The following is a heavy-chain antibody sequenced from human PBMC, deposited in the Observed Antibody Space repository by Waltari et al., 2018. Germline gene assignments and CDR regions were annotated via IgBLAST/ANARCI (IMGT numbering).Heavy chain of an antibody. D-gene: IGHD2-8*02. J-gene: IGHJ4*02. CDR3: AREFRRYCTGGVCPFDY. CDR1: GYTFTSYG. CDR2: ISAYNGNT. Sequence: QVQLVQSGAEVKKPGASVKVSCKASGYTFTSYGISWVRQAPGQGLEWMGWISAYNGNTNYAQKLQGRVTMTTDTSTSTAYMELRSLRSDDTAVYYCAREFRRYCTGGVCPFDYWGQGTLVTVSS. V-gene: IGHV1-18*01.